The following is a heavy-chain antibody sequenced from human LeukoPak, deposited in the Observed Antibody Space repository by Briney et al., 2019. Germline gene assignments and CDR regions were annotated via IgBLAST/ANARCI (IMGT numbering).Heavy chain of an antibody. D-gene: IGHD1-26*01. V-gene: IGHV1-18*01. CDR1: GYTFSNFG. J-gene: IGHJ4*02. CDR2: ISGNNDHP. Sequence: VASVKDSCKASGYTFSNFGINWVRQAPGQGLEWMGWISGNNDHPNYGQKFQGRFTMTTGSSTSTAYMELRNLRSDDTAVYYCARDGTTTGDYWGQGTLVTVSS. CDR3: ARDGTTTGDY.